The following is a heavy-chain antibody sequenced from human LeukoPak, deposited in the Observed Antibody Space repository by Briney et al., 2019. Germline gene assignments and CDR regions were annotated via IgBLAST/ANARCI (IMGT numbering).Heavy chain of an antibody. V-gene: IGHV4-34*01. Sequence: PSETLSLTCAVYGGSFSAYYWSWIRQPPGKGLEWIGDIRHSGSTNYSPSLKSPVTISIDTSNNQFSLRVTSVTAADTAVYYCARRSSYGQAPYYYYMDVWGKGTTVIVSS. J-gene: IGHJ6*03. CDR1: GGSFSAYY. D-gene: IGHD5-18*01. CDR2: IRHSGST. CDR3: ARRSSYGQAPYYYYMDV.